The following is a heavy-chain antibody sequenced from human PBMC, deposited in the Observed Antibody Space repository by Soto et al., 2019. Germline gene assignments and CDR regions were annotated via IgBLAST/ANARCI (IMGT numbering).Heavy chain of an antibody. D-gene: IGHD3-3*01. CDR3: ARGPYYDFWSGYYTPYFDY. V-gene: IGHV1-2*02. J-gene: IGHJ4*02. Sequence: ASVKVSCKASGYTLNGYYMHWVQQAPGQGLEWMGWIKPNSGGTNYAQKFQGRVTMTRDTSISTAYMELSRLRSDDTAVYYCARGPYYDFWSGYYTPYFDYWGQGTLVTVSS. CDR2: IKPNSGGT. CDR1: GYTLNGYY.